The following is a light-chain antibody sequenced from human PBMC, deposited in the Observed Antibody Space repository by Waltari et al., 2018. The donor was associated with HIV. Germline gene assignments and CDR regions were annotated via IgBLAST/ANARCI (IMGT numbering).Light chain of an antibody. J-gene: IGLJ1*01. Sequence: QSALTQPAYLSGFLGQSITIACTGSGSDIGSQSLVSWYQQYPGKAHKHKIYEVSNPTSGFSKRFSGSKSGNAASVTTSDLRALDVANYYCCSRANGASYVCGSGSTVIVL. CDR2: EVS. CDR1: GSDIGSQSL. V-gene: IGLV2-23*02. CDR3: CSRANGASYV.